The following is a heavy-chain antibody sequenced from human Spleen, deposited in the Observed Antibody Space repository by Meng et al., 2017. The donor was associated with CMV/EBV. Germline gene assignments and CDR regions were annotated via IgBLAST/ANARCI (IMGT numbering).Heavy chain of an antibody. CDR2: ISGSGVST. CDR3: AKDEGDWSWYFDL. J-gene: IGHJ2*01. V-gene: IGHV3-23*01. D-gene: IGHD2-21*01. CDR1: GFTFSSYA. Sequence: ACGFTFSSYAMSWVRQAPGKGLEWVSTISGSGVSTYYADSVKGRFTISRDNSKNTLYLQMNSLRAEDTAVFYCAKDEGDWSWYFDLWGRGTLVTVSS.